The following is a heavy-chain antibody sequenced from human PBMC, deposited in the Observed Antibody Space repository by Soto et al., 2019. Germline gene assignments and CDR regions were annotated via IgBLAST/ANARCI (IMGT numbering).Heavy chain of an antibody. J-gene: IGHJ4*02. Sequence: SETTSRTCTVSGGSVCNHYWSWIRQPPGKGLEWIGYIYYNGNTNYNPSLKSRVTMSVDTSKNQFSLKLSSVTAADTAVYYCARSNWYSEYWGQGTLVTVSS. CDR3: ARSNWYSEY. D-gene: IGHD7-27*01. CDR2: IYYNGNT. V-gene: IGHV4-59*02. CDR1: GGSVCNHY.